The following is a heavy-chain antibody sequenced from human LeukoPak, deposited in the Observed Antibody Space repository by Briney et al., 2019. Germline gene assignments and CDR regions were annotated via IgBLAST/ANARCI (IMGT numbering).Heavy chain of an antibody. CDR1: GGSIIGYY. CDR2: IYYRVST. CDR3: ARTLDDGTLDY. D-gene: IGHD1/OR15-1a*01. V-gene: IGHV4-59*01. Sequence: SETLSLTCTVSGGSIIGYYWSWIRQPPGKGLEWIAYIYYRVSTNYNPSLKSRVTISVDTSKNQFSLKLTSVTAADTAVYYCARTLDDGTLDYWGQGSLVTVSS. J-gene: IGHJ4*02.